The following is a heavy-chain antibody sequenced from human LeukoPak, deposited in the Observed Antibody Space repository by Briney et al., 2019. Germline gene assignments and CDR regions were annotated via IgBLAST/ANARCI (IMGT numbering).Heavy chain of an antibody. CDR1: GFTFNTYT. J-gene: IGHJ4*02. Sequence: GGSLRLSCAASGFTFNTYTMNWVRQAPGKGLEWVSYISGSSGIIDYADSVRGRFTISRDNAKNSLYLQMNSLRAEDTAVYYCARVGGSTPHYWGQGTPVTVSS. D-gene: IGHD1-26*01. CDR2: ISGSSGII. V-gene: IGHV3-48*01. CDR3: ARVGGSTPHY.